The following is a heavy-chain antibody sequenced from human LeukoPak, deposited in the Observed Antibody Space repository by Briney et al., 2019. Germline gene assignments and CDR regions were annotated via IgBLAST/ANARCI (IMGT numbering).Heavy chain of an antibody. Sequence: GGSLRLSCAASGFTFSTYGMQWVRQAPGKGLEWVAVIVGDGSNAHYADSVRGRFTVSRDNSKNTLYLQMNSLRAEDTAVYYCARDPITGDNSLDYWGRGTLVTVSS. CDR1: GFTFSTYG. D-gene: IGHD7-27*01. CDR2: IVGDGSNA. CDR3: ARDPITGDNSLDY. J-gene: IGHJ4*02. V-gene: IGHV3-33*05.